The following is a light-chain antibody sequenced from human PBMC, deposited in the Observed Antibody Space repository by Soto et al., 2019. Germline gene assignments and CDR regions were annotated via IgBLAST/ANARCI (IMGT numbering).Light chain of an antibody. Sequence: DIQMTHSPSTLSASVGDRVTITCRASQSISSWLAWYQQKPGKAPNLLIYKASTLESGVPSRFSGSGSGTEFTLTISSLQPDDFGTYYCQQYHSFPGTFGQGTKVETK. CDR2: KAS. J-gene: IGKJ1*01. CDR1: QSISSW. V-gene: IGKV1-5*03. CDR3: QQYHSFPGT.